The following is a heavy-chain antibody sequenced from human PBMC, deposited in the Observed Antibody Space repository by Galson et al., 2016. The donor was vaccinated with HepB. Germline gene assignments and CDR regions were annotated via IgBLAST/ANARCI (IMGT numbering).Heavy chain of an antibody. Sequence: SLRLSCAASGFTFRSYTMSWVRQAPGKGLEWVSGVSDNGDNTFYAGSVKGRFIISRDNSKNTLFLEMNSLSAEDTAVYYCAKYLSRGHPYALEVWGQGASVIVSS. CDR2: VSDNGDNT. J-gene: IGHJ6*02. V-gene: IGHV3-23*01. CDR3: AKYLSRGHPYALEV. CDR1: GFTFRSYT. D-gene: IGHD3-16*01.